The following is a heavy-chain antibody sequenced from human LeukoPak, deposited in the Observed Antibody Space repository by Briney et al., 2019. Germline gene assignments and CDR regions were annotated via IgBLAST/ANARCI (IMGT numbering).Heavy chain of an antibody. D-gene: IGHD3-22*01. V-gene: IGHV3-21*05. CDR2: ISTSSSYI. Sequence: AGGSLRLSCAASGFTFSSYSMNWVRQAPGKGLEWVSYISTSSSYIYYADSVKGRFTTSRDNAKNSLYLQMNSLRAEDTAVYYCARDLRSSGYYAFDYWGQGTLVTVSS. CDR1: GFTFSSYS. CDR3: ARDLRSSGYYAFDY. J-gene: IGHJ4*02.